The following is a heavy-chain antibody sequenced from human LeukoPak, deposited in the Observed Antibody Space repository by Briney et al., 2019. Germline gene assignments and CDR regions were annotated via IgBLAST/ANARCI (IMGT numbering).Heavy chain of an antibody. J-gene: IGHJ4*02. Sequence: SSETLSLTCTVSGGSVSSASYYSSWIRQPPGKGLEWIGYAHHRGSTNYNPSLTSRITISVDTSKHQFTLKLNSVTAADTAVYYCGAEGTYSSGGYDYWGKGTLVTASS. CDR1: GGSVSSASYY. D-gene: IGHD6-19*01. CDR2: AHHRGST. V-gene: IGHV4-61*01. CDR3: GAEGTYSSGGYDY.